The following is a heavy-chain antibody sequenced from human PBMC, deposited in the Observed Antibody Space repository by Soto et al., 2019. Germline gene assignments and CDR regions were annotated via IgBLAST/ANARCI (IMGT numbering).Heavy chain of an antibody. CDR2: TYYRSKWYN. CDR3: ARTHKWDEYNACSVDY. CDR1: GDSVSSNSAA. Sequence: SQTLSLTCAISGDSVSSNSAAWNWIRQSPSRGLEWLGRTYYRSKWYNDYAVSVKSRITINPDTSKNQFSLQLNSVTPEDTAVYYCARTHKWDEYNACSVDYWGQGTLVTVS. V-gene: IGHV6-1*01. J-gene: IGHJ4*02. D-gene: IGHD1-26*01.